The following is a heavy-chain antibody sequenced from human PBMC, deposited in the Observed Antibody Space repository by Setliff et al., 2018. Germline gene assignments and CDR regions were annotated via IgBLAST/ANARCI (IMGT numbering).Heavy chain of an antibody. V-gene: IGHV3-49*04. CDR1: GFTFGDYA. J-gene: IGHJ4*02. CDR2: IRSKAYGGTT. CDR3: TPWTGTSRLHY. Sequence: GGSLRLSCTASGFTFGDYAMSWVRQAPGKGLEWVGFIRSKAYGGTTEYAASVKGRFTISRDDSKSIAYLQMSSLKTEDTALYYCTPWTGTSRLHYWGQGTLVTV. D-gene: IGHD1-7*01.